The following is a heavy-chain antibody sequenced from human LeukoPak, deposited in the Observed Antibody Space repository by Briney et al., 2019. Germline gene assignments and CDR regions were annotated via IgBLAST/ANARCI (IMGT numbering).Heavy chain of an antibody. CDR1: GYTFTNYY. CDR3: ARVTDSSSWLNWFDP. V-gene: IGHV1-46*01. D-gene: IGHD6-13*01. CDR2: INPSADTT. J-gene: IGHJ5*02. Sequence: GASVKVSCKASGYTFTNYYMHWVRQAPGQGLEWMGIINPSADTTNYAQKFQGRVTMTRDTSTSTVYMELSSLRSEDTAVYYCARVTDSSSWLNWFDPWGQGTLVTVSS.